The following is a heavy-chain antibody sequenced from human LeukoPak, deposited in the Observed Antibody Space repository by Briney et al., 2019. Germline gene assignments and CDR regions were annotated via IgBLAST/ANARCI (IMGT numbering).Heavy chain of an antibody. CDR1: GYTFTGYY. J-gene: IGHJ6*02. CDR2: INPNSGGT. V-gene: IGHV1-2*04. Sequence: ASVKVSCKASGYTFTGYYMHWVRQAPGQGLEWMGWINPNSGGTNYAQKFQGWVTTTRDTSISTAYMELRSLRSDDTAVYYCARDVPGYYDFWSGYLYNQDPYGMDVWGQGTTVTVSS. CDR3: ARDVPGYYDFWSGYLYNQDPYGMDV. D-gene: IGHD3-3*01.